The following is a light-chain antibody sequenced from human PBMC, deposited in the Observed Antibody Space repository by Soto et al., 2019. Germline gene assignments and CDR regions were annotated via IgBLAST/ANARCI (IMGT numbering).Light chain of an antibody. CDR2: AAS. V-gene: IGKV1-6*01. J-gene: IGKJ1*01. Sequence: IQVTQSASSLSAIXXDRVTIACGESQDIGNDLGWYQQMPGKAPXLLIFAASTLQSGVSSRFSGSGSGTHFTLTIGNLQPEDAATYYCLHDHTYPWTFGQGTRWIS. CDR1: QDIGND. CDR3: LHDHTYPWT.